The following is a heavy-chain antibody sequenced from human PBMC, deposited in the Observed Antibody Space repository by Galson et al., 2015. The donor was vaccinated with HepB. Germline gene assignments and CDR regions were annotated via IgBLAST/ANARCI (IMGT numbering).Heavy chain of an antibody. V-gene: IGHV3-7*03. CDR1: GFTFTNSW. CDR2: IKQDGSEK. Sequence: SLRLSCAASGFTFTNSWMTWVRQAPGKGLEWLAHIKQDGSEKYSVDSVKGRFTISRDNAKNSLYLQMDSLRAEDTAVYYCVRTGPLRGITDWSDPWGQGTLVTVSS. D-gene: IGHD3-10*01. J-gene: IGHJ5*02. CDR3: VRTGPLRGITDWSDP.